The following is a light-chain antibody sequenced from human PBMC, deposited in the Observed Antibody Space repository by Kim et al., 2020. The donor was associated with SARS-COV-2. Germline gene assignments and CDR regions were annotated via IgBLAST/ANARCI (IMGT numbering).Light chain of an antibody. CDR2: AAS. CDR3: QQNYTSPPEVT. CDR1: QNIGRY. J-gene: IGKJ2*01. V-gene: IGKV1-39*01. Sequence: DIQMTQSPSPLSASVGDRVTITCRASQNIGRYLNWYQQKPGKAPKLLIYAASTLQGGVPSRFSGSGSGTDFTLTINSLQPEDIATYYCQQNYTSPPEVTFGQGTKLEI.